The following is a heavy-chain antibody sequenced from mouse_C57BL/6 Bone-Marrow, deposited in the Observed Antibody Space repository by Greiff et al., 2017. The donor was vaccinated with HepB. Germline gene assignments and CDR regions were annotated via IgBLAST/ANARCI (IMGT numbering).Heavy chain of an antibody. D-gene: IGHD1-1*01. J-gene: IGHJ3*01. CDR3: TPFYYYGSQAWFAY. CDR2: IRNKANNHAT. CDR1: GFTFSDAW. V-gene: IGHV6-6*01. Sequence: EVQLQESGGGLVQPGGSMKLSCAASGFTFSDAWMDWVRQSPEKGLEWVAEIRNKANNHATYYAESVKGRFTISRDDSKSSVYLQMHSLRAEDTGIYYVTPFYYYGSQAWFAYWGQGTLVTVSA.